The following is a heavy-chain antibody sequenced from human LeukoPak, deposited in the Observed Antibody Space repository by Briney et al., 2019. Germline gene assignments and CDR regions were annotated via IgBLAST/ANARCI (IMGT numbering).Heavy chain of an antibody. V-gene: IGHV3-23*01. D-gene: IGHD4-17*01. Sequence: GGSLRLSCAASGFTFSSYAMSWVRQAPGKGLEWVSAISGSGGSTYYADSVKGRFTISRDNSKNTLYLQMNSLRAEHTAVYYCAKDRGSAHYGDYVPLDYWGQGTLVTVSS. CDR1: GFTFSSYA. CDR3: AKDRGSAHYGDYVPLDY. J-gene: IGHJ4*02. CDR2: ISGSGGST.